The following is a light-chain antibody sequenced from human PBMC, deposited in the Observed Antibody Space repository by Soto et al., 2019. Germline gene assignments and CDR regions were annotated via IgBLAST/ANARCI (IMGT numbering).Light chain of an antibody. V-gene: IGLV3-21*02. CDR2: DDG. Sequence: SYELTQPPSVSVAPGQTASLSCGGDYIGSESVHCYQQKPGQAPVLVVSDDGGPTSGIPGRFAASNSGYTATLTISRVEAGDDADYYCQVWDRGSEPVVFGGGTKLTVL. CDR1: YIGSES. J-gene: IGLJ2*01. CDR3: QVWDRGSEPVV.